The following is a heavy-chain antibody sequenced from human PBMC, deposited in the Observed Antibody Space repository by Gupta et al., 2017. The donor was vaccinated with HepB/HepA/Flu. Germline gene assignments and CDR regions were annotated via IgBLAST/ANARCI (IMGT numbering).Heavy chain of an antibody. CDR2: IIPIFDTA. Sequence: VQLVQSGAEVKKPGSSVKVSCKASGGTFSSYAISWVRQAPGKGLEWMGGIIPIFDTANYAQKFQGRVTITADEATSTAYMELSSLRSEDTAVYYCARGPPNPSTQLWLSDYFDYWGQGTLVTVSS. CDR3: ARGPPNPSTQLWLSDYFDY. J-gene: IGHJ4*02. V-gene: IGHV1-69*01. D-gene: IGHD5-18*01. CDR1: GGTFSSYA.